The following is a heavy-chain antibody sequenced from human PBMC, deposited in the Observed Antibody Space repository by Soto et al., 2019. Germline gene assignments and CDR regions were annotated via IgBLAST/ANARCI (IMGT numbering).Heavy chain of an antibody. J-gene: IGHJ6*02. D-gene: IGHD3-10*01. CDR2: IYRSGAT. V-gene: IGHV3-53*01. Sequence: GGSLRLSCAASGFTVTSNYMIWVHQAPGKGLEWVSVIYRSGATYYPDSVRGRFTASRDYSNNTLYLQMDSLRVEDTAVYYCARDSGMIRGSYGVDVWGPGTTVTVSS. CDR1: GFTVTSNY. CDR3: ARDSGMIRGSYGVDV.